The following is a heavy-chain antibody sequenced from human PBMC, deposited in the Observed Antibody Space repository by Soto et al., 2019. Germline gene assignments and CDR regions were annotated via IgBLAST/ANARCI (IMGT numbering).Heavy chain of an antibody. CDR2: ISSSDSTI. D-gene: IGHD3-10*01. J-gene: IGHJ6*02. CDR3: ARDVGVRGVICYYYYGRDI. V-gene: IGHV3-11*01. CDR1: GFTFSDYY. Sequence: GGSLRLSCAASGFTFSDYYISWIRQAPGKGLEWVSYISSSDSTIYYADSVKGRFTISRDNAKNSLYLQMNSLRAEDTAVYYCARDVGVRGVICYYYYGRDICGQGTTVTV.